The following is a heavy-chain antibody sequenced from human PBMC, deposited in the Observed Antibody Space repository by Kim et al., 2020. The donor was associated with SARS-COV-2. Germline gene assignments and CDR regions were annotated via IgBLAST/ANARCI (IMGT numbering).Heavy chain of an antibody. CDR3: ARMITGVFYYYGMDV. CDR2: TGNKANSYTT. CDR1: GFTFSAHY. J-gene: IGHJ6*02. V-gene: IGHV3-72*01. D-gene: IGHD3-16*01. Sequence: GGSLRLSCAASGFTFSAHYMDWVRQAPGKGLEWVGRTGNKANSYTTEYAASVKGRFTISRDDSKNSLYLQMNSLKTEDTAVYYCARMITGVFYYYGMDVWGQGTTVTVSS.